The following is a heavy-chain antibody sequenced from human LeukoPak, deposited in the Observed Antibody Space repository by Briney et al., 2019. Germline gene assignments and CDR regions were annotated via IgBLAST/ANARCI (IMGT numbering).Heavy chain of an antibody. D-gene: IGHD4-11*01. Sequence: PGGSLRLSCAASGFTFSNYNMNWVRQTPGKGLEWVSTISGSGGSTYYADSVKGRFTISRDNSKNTLYLQMNSLRAEDTAIYYCAKDQQSISYSPWGQGTLVTVSS. V-gene: IGHV3-23*01. CDR2: ISGSGGST. J-gene: IGHJ5*02. CDR1: GFTFSNYN. CDR3: AKDQQSISYSP.